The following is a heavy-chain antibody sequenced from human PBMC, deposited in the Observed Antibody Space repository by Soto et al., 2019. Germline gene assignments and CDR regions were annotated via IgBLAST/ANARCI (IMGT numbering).Heavy chain of an antibody. J-gene: IGHJ3*01. Sequence: EVQLVESGGGLVQPGRSLRLSCAASGFTFDAYPMHWVRQAPGKGLEWVAGLAWDGGSIEYVDSEEGRFTISRDNAKNSLYLQMSSLRDEDTALYYCVRDDAFDLWGQGTQVTVSS. CDR2: LAWDGGSI. CDR1: GFTFDAYP. V-gene: IGHV3-9*01. CDR3: VRDDAFDL.